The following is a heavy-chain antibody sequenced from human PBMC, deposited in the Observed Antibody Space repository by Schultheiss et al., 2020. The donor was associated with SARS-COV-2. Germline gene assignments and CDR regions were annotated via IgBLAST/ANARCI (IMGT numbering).Heavy chain of an antibody. D-gene: IGHD3-22*01. V-gene: IGHV4-4*07. Sequence: SETLSLTCTVSGGSISSYYWSWIRQPAGKGLEWIGRIYTSGSTNYNPSLKSRVTMSVDTSKNQFSLKLSSVTAADTAVYYCARDPQLQNYYDSSGIDYWGQGTLVTVSS. CDR3: ARDPQLQNYYDSSGIDY. J-gene: IGHJ4*02. CDR1: GGSISSYY. CDR2: IYTSGST.